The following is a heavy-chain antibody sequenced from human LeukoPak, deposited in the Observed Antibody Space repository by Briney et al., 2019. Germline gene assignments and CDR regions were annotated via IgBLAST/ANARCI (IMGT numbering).Heavy chain of an antibody. Sequence: PVASVKVSCKASGYTFTSYGISWVRQAPGQGLEWMGWTYNSYTHYAQTLRDRLTMTTDTSTSTSYMELRSLRSDDTAVYYCARALAQGGSFDLYYFDSWGQGSLVTVSS. CDR3: ARALAQGGSFDLYYFDS. J-gene: IGHJ4*02. D-gene: IGHD3-9*01. CDR2: TYNSYT. V-gene: IGHV1-18*01. CDR1: GYTFTSYG.